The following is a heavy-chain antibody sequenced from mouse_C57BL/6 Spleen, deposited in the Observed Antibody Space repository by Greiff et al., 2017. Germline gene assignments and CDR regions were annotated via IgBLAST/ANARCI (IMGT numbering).Heavy chain of an antibody. CDR3: SRHKEGTGTYLVD. D-gene: IGHD4-1*01. CDR1: GYTFTEYT. CDR2: FYPGSGSI. J-gene: IGHJ2*01. Sequence: QVQLQQSGAELVKPGASVKLSCKASGYTFTEYTIHWVKQRSGQGFEWIGWFYPGSGSIKYNEKFKDKATLTAYKSSSTVYLVLSRLAAEDSTVYICSRHKEGTGTYLVDWGQGATLTVSS. V-gene: IGHV1-62-2*01.